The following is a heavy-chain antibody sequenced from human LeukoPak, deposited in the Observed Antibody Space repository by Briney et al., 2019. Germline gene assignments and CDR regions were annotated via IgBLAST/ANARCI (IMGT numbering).Heavy chain of an antibody. CDR1: GFTFSSHA. CDR2: ISDNGADR. CDR3: ATDPAFYSD. Sequence: GGSLRLSCAASGFTFSSHAMHWVRQAPGKGLEYVSAISDNGADRYYANSVKDRFTISRDNSKNMVYLQMGSVRIEDMAVYYCATDPAFYSDWGQGTLVTVSS. D-gene: IGHD4-11*01. V-gene: IGHV3-64*01. J-gene: IGHJ4*02.